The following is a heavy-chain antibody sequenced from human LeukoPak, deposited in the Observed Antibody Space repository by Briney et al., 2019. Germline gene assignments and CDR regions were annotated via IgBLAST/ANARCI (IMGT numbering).Heavy chain of an antibody. CDR2: IIPIFGTA. J-gene: IGHJ3*02. V-gene: IGHV1-69*06. CDR3: ARAAAADAFDI. Sequence: SAKVSCKASGGTFSSYAISWVRQAPGQGLEWMGGIIPIFGTANYAQKFQGRVTITADKSTSTAYMELSRLRSDDTAVYYCARAAAADAFDIWGQGTMVTVSS. CDR1: GGTFSSYA. D-gene: IGHD6-13*01.